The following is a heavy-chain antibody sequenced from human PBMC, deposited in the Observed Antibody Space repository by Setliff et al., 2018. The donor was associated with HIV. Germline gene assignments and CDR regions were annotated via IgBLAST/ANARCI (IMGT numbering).Heavy chain of an antibody. V-gene: IGHV4-61*02. CDR1: GGSIRSDSYY. Sequence: TSETLSLTCTVSGGSIRSDSYYWTWIRQPAGEGLEWIGRIYSSGNTNYNPSLESRVTISVDTSKNQSSLKLSSVTAADTAVYYCAREEKLSAVAGTMYYYYAMDVWGQGTTVTVSS. CDR3: AREEKLSAVAGTMYYYYAMDV. D-gene: IGHD6-19*01. J-gene: IGHJ6*02. CDR2: IYSSGNT.